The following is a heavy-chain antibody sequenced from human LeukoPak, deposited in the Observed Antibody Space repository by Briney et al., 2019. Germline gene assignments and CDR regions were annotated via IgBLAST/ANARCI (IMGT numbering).Heavy chain of an antibody. CDR3: ARHRRRNNWFDP. J-gene: IGHJ5*02. CDR1: GGSFSGYY. Sequence: SETLSLTCAVYGGSFSGYYWSWIRQPPGKGLEWIGEINHSGSTNYNPSLKSRVTISVDTSKNQFSLRLTSVTAADTAGYYCARHRRRNNWFDPWGQGTLVTVSS. CDR2: INHSGST. V-gene: IGHV4-34*01.